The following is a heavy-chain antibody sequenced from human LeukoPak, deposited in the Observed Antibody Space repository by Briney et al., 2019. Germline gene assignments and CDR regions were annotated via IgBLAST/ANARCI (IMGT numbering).Heavy chain of an antibody. Sequence: TAGGSLRLSCAASGFTFSSYSMNWVRQAPGKGLEWVSSISSSSSYIYYADSVKGRFTISRDNAKNSLYLQMNSLRAEDTAVYYCARDLAAALPQSGIPWGQGTLVTVSS. V-gene: IGHV3-21*01. J-gene: IGHJ5*02. CDR3: ARDLAAALPQSGIP. D-gene: IGHD6-6*01. CDR2: ISSSSSYI. CDR1: GFTFSSYS.